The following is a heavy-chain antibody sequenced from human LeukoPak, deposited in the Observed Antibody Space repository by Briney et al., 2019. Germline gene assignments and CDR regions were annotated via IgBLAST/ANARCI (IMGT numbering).Heavy chain of an antibody. V-gene: IGHV1-2*06. Sequence: ASVKVSCKASGYTFTGYYMHWVRQAPGQGLEWMGRINPNSGGTNYAQKFQGRVTMTRDTSISTAYMELSRLRSDDTAVYHCARVRPHYYDSSGSRGDYWGQGTLVTVSS. J-gene: IGHJ4*02. CDR1: GYTFTGYY. CDR2: INPNSGGT. D-gene: IGHD3-22*01. CDR3: ARVRPHYYDSSGSRGDY.